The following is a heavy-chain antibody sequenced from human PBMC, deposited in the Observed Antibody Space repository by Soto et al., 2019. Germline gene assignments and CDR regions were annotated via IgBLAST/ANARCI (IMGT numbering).Heavy chain of an antibody. Sequence: SETLSLTCTVSGGSISNPSYYWGWVRQPPGKGLEWIGDIFYTGRTYYSPSLKSRVTISVDTSKEQFSLNLTSVTAADTAVYFCAGLTSRTDAARHGRSNWFGTWAPGTLVTVSS. CDR1: GGSISNPSYY. V-gene: IGHV4-39*01. D-gene: IGHD2-21*02. CDR2: IFYTGRT. J-gene: IGHJ5*02. CDR3: AGLTSRTDAARHGRSNWFGT.